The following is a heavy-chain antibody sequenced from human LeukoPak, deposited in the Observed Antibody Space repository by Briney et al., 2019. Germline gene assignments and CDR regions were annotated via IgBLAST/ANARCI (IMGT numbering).Heavy chain of an antibody. J-gene: IGHJ4*02. CDR2: IYYSGST. CDR3: AAARPGYSGYDPLLDY. D-gene: IGHD5-12*01. Sequence: PSETLSLTCTVSSGSISSYYWSWIRQPPGKGLEWIGYIYYSGSTNYNPSLRSRVTMSVDTSKNQLSLKLSSVTAADTAVYYCAAARPGYSGYDPLLDYWGQGTLVTVSS. CDR1: SGSISSYY. V-gene: IGHV4-59*08.